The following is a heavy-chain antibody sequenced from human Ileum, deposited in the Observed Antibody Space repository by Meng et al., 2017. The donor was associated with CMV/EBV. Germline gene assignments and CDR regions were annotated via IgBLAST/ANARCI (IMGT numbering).Heavy chain of an antibody. J-gene: IGHJ3*02. V-gene: IGHV3-9*03. D-gene: IGHD6-13*01. CDR2: ISWNSGSI. CDR3: VKDIRAIAATGTSVFDI. CDR1: GLTFDDYA. Sequence: SLTISCAASGLTFDDYAMHWVRQAPGKGLEWVLTISWNSGSIDYADSVKGRFTISRDNAKNSLYLQMNSLRAEDMALYYCVKDIRAIAATGTSVFDIWGQGTTVTVSS.